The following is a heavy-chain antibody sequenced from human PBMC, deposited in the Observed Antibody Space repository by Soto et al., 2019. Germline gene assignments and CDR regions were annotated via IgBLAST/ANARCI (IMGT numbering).Heavy chain of an antibody. J-gene: IGHJ4*02. CDR3: ASRGITTPYDFDY. D-gene: IGHD1-20*01. CDR1: GFTFSRFS. CDR2: ITSSSSGT. V-gene: IGHV3-48*01. Sequence: EVQLVESGGGLVQPGGSLRLSCAASGFTFSRFSMVWVRQAPGKGLEWVSYITSSSSGTQYADSVKGRFTISRDNAKSSLYLQMDSLRAEDMAVYYCASRGITTPYDFDYWGQGTLVTVSS.